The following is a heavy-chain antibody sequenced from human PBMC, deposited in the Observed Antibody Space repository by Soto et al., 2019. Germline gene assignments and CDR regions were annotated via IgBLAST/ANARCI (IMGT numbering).Heavy chain of an antibody. V-gene: IGHV3-21*01. CDR3: ARDKYSSSPIFDY. J-gene: IGHJ4*02. CDR2: ISSSSSYI. D-gene: IGHD6-6*01. Sequence: GGSLRLSCAASGFTFSSYSMNWVRQAPGKGLEWVSSISSSSSYIYYADSVKGRFTISRDNAKNSLYLQMNSLRAEDTAVYYCARDKYSSSPIFDYWGQGTLVTVSS. CDR1: GFTFSSYS.